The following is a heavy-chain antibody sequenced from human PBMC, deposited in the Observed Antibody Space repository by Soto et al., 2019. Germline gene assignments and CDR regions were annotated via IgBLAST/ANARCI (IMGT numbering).Heavy chain of an antibody. V-gene: IGHV3-66*01. CDR2: IYSGGST. CDR3: ARSSTYYDSSGLPMDV. CDR1: GFTVSSNY. D-gene: IGHD3-22*01. Sequence: PGGSLRLSCAASGFTVSSNYMSWVRQAPGKGLEWVSVIYSGGSTYHADSVKGRFTISRDNSKNTLYLQMNSLRAEDTAVYYCARSSTYYDSSGLPMDVWGQGTTVTVSS. J-gene: IGHJ6*02.